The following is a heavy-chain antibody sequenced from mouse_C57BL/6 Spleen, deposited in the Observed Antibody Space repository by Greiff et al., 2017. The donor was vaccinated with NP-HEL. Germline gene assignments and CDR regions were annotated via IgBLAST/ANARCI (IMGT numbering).Heavy chain of an antibody. V-gene: IGHV1-50*01. CDR3: AKGGSNGLDY. D-gene: IGHD2-5*01. J-gene: IGHJ2*01. Sequence: VQLQQPGAELVKPGASVKLSCKASGYTFTSYWMQWVKQRPGQGLEWIGEIDPSDSYTNYDQKFKGKATLTVDTSSSTAYMQLSSLTSEDSAVYFCAKGGSNGLDYWGQGTTLTVSS. CDR2: IDPSDSYT. CDR1: GYTFTSYW.